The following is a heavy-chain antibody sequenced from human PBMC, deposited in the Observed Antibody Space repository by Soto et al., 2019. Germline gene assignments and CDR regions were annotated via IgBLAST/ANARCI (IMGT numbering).Heavy chain of an antibody. CDR2: INHSGST. CDR3: ARLPLLKGFDY. Sequence: QVQLQQWGAGLLKPSETLSLTCAVYGGSFSGYYWSWIRQPPGKGPEWIGEINHSGSTNYNPSLKSRVTISVDTSKNQFSLKLSSVTAADAAVYYCARLPLLKGFDYWGQGTLVTVSS. J-gene: IGHJ4*02. V-gene: IGHV4-34*01. CDR1: GGSFSGYY.